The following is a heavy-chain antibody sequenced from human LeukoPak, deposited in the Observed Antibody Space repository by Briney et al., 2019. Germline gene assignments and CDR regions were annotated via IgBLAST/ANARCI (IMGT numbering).Heavy chain of an antibody. CDR3: ASAYCSGGSCYSGFDY. CDR2: IYTDDSDT. J-gene: IGHJ4*02. D-gene: IGHD2-15*01. Sequence: GESLKISCKGSGYSFTSYWIGWVRQMPGKGLEWMGIIYTDDSDTRYSPSFQGQVTISADKSISTAYLQWSSLKASDTAMYYCASAYCSGGSCYSGFDYWGQGTLVTVSS. CDR1: GYSFTSYW. V-gene: IGHV5-51*01.